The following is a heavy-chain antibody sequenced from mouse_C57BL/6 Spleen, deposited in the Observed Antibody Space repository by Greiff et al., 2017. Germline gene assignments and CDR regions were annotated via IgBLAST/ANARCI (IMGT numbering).Heavy chain of an antibody. Sequence: QVQLKQPGAELVRPGSSVKLSCKASGYTFTSYWMHWVKQRPIQGLEWIGNIDPSDSETHYNQKFKDKATLTVDKSSSTAYMQLSSLTSEDSAVYYCARTGTSYYAMDDWGQGTSVTVSS. V-gene: IGHV1-52*01. D-gene: IGHD4-1*01. CDR1: GYTFTSYW. CDR3: ARTGTSYYAMDD. J-gene: IGHJ4*01. CDR2: IDPSDSET.